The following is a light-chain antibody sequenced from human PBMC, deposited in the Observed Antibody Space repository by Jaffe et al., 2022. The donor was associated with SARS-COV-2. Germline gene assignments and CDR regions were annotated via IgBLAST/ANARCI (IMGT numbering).Light chain of an antibody. J-gene: IGKJ2*01. CDR3: QQYYRYYT. V-gene: IGKV1-5*03. CDR2: KAS. CDR1: QSIVSW. Sequence: DIQMTQSPSTLSASVGDRVNITCRASQSIVSWLAWYQQKPGKVPNLLIYKASTLQTGVPSRFSGSGYGTEFTLTISSLQPEDFATYYCQQYYRYYTFGQGTNLEI.